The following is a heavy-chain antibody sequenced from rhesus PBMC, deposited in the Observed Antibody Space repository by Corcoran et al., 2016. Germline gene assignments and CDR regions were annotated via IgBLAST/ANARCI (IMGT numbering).Heavy chain of an antibody. V-gene: IGHV4-122*02. CDR2: ITYSGST. J-gene: IGHJ4*01. CDR3: ARGRGSSYVDY. D-gene: IGHD4-29*01. CDR1: GGSISSGYYY. Sequence: QVQLQESGPGLVKPSETLSLTCAVSGGSISSGYYYWSWIRQPPGKGLEWIGYITYSGSTSYNPSLKSRVTISRYTSKNQFSLKLSSVTAADTSVYYCARGRGSSYVDYWGQGVLVTVSS.